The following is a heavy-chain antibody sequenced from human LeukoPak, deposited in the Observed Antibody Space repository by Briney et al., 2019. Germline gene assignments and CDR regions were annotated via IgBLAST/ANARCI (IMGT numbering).Heavy chain of an antibody. CDR2: IYYSGST. D-gene: IGHD3-10*01. J-gene: IGHJ6*03. CDR3: AKHGSRLWLGKLLSHYSYYYRDV. CDR1: GGSISSSSYY. Sequence: PSETLSLTCTVSGGSISSSSYYWGWIRQPPGKGLEWIGSIYYSGSTYYNPSLKSRVTISVDTSKNQFSLKLSSVTAADTAVYYCAKHGSRLWLGKLLSHYSYYYRDVWAKGPRVTV. V-gene: IGHV4-39*01.